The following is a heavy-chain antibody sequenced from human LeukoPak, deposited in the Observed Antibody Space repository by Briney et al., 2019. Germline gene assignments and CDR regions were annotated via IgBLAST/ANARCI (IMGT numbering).Heavy chain of an antibody. Sequence: NPSETLSLTCTVSGGSISGYYWSWIRQPPGKGLEWIGYIYYGGSTNYNPSLKSRVTISVDTSKNQFSLKLSSVTAADTAVYYCARGGYYAMDVWGQGTTVTVSS. CDR1: GGSISGYY. CDR3: ARGGYYAMDV. J-gene: IGHJ6*02. D-gene: IGHD3-22*01. CDR2: IYYGGST. V-gene: IGHV4-59*01.